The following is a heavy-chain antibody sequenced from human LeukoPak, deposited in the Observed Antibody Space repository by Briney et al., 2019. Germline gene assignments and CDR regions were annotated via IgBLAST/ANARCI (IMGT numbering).Heavy chain of an antibody. J-gene: IGHJ4*02. V-gene: IGHV3-43*02. Sequence: GGSLRLSCAASGFTFDFSALHWLRQAPGKGPEWVSLITKGDGSTYYADSVKGRFTISRDNSKNSLYLQMNSLRTEDTAFYYCAKDSRGAAFWGEFEYWGQGTLVIVSS. CDR1: GFTFDFSA. CDR2: ITKGDGST. CDR3: AKDSRGAAFWGEFEY. D-gene: IGHD3-16*01.